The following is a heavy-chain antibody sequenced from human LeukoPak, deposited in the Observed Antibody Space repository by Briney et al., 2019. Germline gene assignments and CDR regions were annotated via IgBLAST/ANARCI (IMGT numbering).Heavy chain of an antibody. CDR3: AKAGIAVPATPEY. Sequence: GGSLRLSCAASGFTFSSYAMDWVRQAPGKGLEWVSVISSSGGTTYYSDSVKGRFIISRDNSKNTLYLQMNSLRAEDTAVYYCAKAGIAVPATPEYCGQGTQVTVSS. D-gene: IGHD6-19*01. CDR1: GFTFSSYA. CDR2: ISSSGGTT. V-gene: IGHV3-23*01. J-gene: IGHJ4*02.